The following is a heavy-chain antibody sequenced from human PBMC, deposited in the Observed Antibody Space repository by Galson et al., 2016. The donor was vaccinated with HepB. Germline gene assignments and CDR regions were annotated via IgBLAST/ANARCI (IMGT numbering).Heavy chain of an antibody. Sequence: SVKVSCKASGYTFGSYPIHWVRQAPGQGLEWMGIITPTNGNTVYAQKFQGSVTMTSDTSTSTVYMEVSSLRSEHTAVYYCARDKERGVQYNYYFGVDVWGQGTTVTVSS. CDR1: GYTFGSYP. D-gene: IGHD5-24*01. CDR2: ITPTNGNT. CDR3: ARDKERGVQYNYYFGVDV. V-gene: IGHV1-46*01. J-gene: IGHJ6*02.